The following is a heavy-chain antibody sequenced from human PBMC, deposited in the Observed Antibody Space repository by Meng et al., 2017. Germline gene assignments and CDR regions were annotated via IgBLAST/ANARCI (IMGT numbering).Heavy chain of an antibody. CDR3: ARRYGGNSAGAFDI. V-gene: IGHV5-51*01. Sequence: GESLKISCKGSGYTFTSYWIGWVRQMPGKGLEWRGIIYPGDSDTRYSPSFQGQVTISAATSISTTYLQWSSLKASDTAMYYCARRYGGNSAGAFDIWGQGTMVTVSS. J-gene: IGHJ3*02. CDR1: GYTFTSYW. D-gene: IGHD4-23*01. CDR2: IYPGDSDT.